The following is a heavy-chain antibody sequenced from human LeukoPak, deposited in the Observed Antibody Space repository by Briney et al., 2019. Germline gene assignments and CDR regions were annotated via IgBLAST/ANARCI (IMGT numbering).Heavy chain of an antibody. J-gene: IGHJ3*02. Sequence: PGGSLRLSCAASGFSFSSYWMHWVRQAPGKGLVWVSRIKTDGSSTSYAESVKGRFTISRDNAKNTLYLQMNSLRAEDMAVYYCARASPERYGDLDIWGQGTVVTVSS. D-gene: IGHD4-17*01. CDR2: IKTDGSST. CDR1: GFSFSSYW. CDR3: ARASPERYGDLDI. V-gene: IGHV3-74*01.